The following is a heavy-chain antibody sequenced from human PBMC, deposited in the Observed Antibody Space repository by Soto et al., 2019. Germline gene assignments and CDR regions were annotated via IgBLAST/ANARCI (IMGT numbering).Heavy chain of an antibody. V-gene: IGHV4-39*01. CDR1: GGSISRSTYY. Sequence: SETLSVTCTVSGGSISRSTYYWGWLRQPPGKGLEWIGSIYSSGSTYYHPSLKSRVTISVDTSKNQFFLRLSSVTAADTAVYYCATPVTSGYQALEVWGQGTMVTVSS. CDR2: IYSSGST. CDR3: ATPVTSGYQALEV. J-gene: IGHJ3*01. D-gene: IGHD3-22*01.